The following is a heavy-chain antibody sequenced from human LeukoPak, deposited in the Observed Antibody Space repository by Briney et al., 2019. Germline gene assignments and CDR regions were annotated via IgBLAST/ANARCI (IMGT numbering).Heavy chain of an antibody. CDR3: ARDTAGDRQGYDY. V-gene: IGHV1-2*02. J-gene: IGHJ4*02. Sequence: GASVKVSCKASGYTFTGYYMHWVRQAPGQGLEWMGWINPNSGGTNYAQKFQGRVTMTRDTSISTAYMELSSLRSEDTAVYYCARDTAGDRQGYDYWGQGTLVTVSS. CDR1: GYTFTGYY. D-gene: IGHD2-21*01. CDR2: INPNSGGT.